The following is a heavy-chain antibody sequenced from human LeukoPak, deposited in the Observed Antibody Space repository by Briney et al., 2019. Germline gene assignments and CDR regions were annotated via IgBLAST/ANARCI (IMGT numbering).Heavy chain of an antibody. V-gene: IGHV3-74*01. Sequence: GGSLRLSCAASGFTFSSYWMHWVRQAPGKGLVWVSRIKSDGSTNYADSVKGQFTISRDNAKNTVSLQMNSLRAEDTGVYYCARAPSEIGGYYPEYFRHWGQGTLVTVSS. CDR3: ARAPSEIGGYYPEYFRH. CDR2: IKSDGST. CDR1: GFTFSSYW. J-gene: IGHJ1*01. D-gene: IGHD3-22*01.